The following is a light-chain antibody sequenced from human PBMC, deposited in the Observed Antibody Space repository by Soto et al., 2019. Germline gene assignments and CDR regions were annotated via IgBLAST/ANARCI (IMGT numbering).Light chain of an antibody. CDR3: QSYDSSNWV. V-gene: IGLV6-57*04. J-gene: IGLJ3*02. CDR2: EDN. CDR1: SGSIASNY. Sequence: NFMLTQPHSVSESPGKTVTISCTRSSGSIASNYVQWSHQRPGSAPTIVMYEDNQRPSGVPDRFSGSIDRSSNSASLTISELKTEDEGDFYCQSYDSSNWVFGGGTQLTVL.